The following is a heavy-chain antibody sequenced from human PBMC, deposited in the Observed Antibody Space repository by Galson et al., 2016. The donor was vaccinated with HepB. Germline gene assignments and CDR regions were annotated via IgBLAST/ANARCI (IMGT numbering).Heavy chain of an antibody. Sequence: TLSLTCTVSGGSIISGGYYWSWIRQHPGKGLEWIGYIYYSGSTHYNPSLKSRVTISVDTSKNQFSLRLSSVSAADTAVYYCARAPCSGGSCYSYYQYYYGIDVWDQGATVTVS. CDR1: GGSIISGGYY. CDR2: IYYSGST. J-gene: IGHJ6*02. D-gene: IGHD2-15*01. CDR3: ARAPCSGGSCYSYYQYYYGIDV. V-gene: IGHV4-31*03.